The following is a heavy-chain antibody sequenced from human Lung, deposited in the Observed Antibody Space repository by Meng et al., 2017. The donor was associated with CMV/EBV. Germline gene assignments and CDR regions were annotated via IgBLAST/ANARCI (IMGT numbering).Heavy chain of an antibody. CDR2: ISGSGGST. CDR1: GFTFSSYA. J-gene: IGHJ4*02. CDR3: AKSSSSWPPGY. V-gene: IGHV3-23*01. D-gene: IGHD6-13*01. Sequence: ESXKISCAASGFTFSSYAMSWVRQAPGKGLEWVSAISGSGGSTYYADSVKGRFTISRDNSKNTLYLQMNSLRAEDTAVYYCAKSSSSWPPGYWGQGTLVTVSS.